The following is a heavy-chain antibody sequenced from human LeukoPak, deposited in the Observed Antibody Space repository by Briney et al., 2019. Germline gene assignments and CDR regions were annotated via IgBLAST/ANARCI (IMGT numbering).Heavy chain of an antibody. CDR3: ARGTRDCGSASCYNY. J-gene: IGHJ4*02. V-gene: IGHV1-18*01. CDR2: ISTYNGNT. D-gene: IGHD2-2*02. CDR1: GYSFTTYG. Sequence: GASVKVSCKASGYSFTTYGITWVRQAPGQGLEWMGWISTYNGNTKYSQKLQGRVTMTTDTSTTTVYMELRSLRSDDTAVYYCARGTRDCGSASCYNYWGQGTLVTVSS.